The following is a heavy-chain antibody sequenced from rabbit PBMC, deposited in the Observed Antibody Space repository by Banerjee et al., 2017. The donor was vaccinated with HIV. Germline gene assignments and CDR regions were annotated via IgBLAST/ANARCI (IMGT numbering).Heavy chain of an antibody. V-gene: IGHV1S43*01. Sequence: QEQLEESGGGLVKPGASLTLTCKASGIYFSSYSYMCWVRQAPGKGLEWIACVDGSSGSTWYASWAKGRFTITRSTSLNTVTLQMTSLTAADTATYFCARGSIRDAYALWGQGPLVTVS. CDR1: GIYFSSYSY. D-gene: IGHD2-1*01. J-gene: IGHJ6*01. CDR2: VDGSSGST. CDR3: ARGSIRDAYAL.